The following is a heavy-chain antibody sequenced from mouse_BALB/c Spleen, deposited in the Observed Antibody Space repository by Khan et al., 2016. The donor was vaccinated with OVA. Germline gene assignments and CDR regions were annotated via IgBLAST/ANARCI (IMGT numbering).Heavy chain of an antibody. Sequence: QVQLQQSGPELVKPGASVKISCKASGYSFTYYYINWVKQKPGQGLEWIGWIYPGNDNTKYNEKFKDMATLTVDTSSNIVFMQLSSLTSEDTAVYFCARGAYYSSSWFGFWCQGTTLTVSS. CDR3: ARGAYYSSSWFGF. CDR2: IYPGNDNT. V-gene: IGHV1-84*02. J-gene: IGHJ2*01. D-gene: IGHD1-1*01. CDR1: GYSFTYYY.